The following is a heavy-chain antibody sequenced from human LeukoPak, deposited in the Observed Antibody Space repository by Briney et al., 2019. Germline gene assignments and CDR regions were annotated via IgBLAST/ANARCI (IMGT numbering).Heavy chain of an antibody. CDR2: ISSSSSTI. J-gene: IGHJ4*02. CDR3: ARDPPHYDFWSGPSGIDY. Sequence: GGSLRLSCAASGLTFSSYSMNWVRQAPGKGLEWVSYISSSSSTIYYADSVKGRFTISRDNSKNTLYLQMNSLRAEDTAVYYCARDPPHYDFWSGPSGIDYWGQGTLVTVSS. CDR1: GLTFSSYS. V-gene: IGHV3-48*01. D-gene: IGHD3-3*01.